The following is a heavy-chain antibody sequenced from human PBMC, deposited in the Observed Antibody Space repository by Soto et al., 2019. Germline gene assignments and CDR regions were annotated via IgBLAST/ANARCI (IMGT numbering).Heavy chain of an antibody. Sequence: EVLLVQSGTEVKKPGESLKISCQGSGYNFGNYWIAWLRQLPGKGLEWMGMIYPGDSDSRYNPSFQGRVAFSADKAINTAYLQLSSPQASDTAKYYCARRAFSSGPFDFWRQGTLVSVSP. CDR3: ARRAFSSGPFDF. D-gene: IGHD3-22*01. CDR1: GYNFGNYW. CDR2: IYPGDSDS. J-gene: IGHJ4*02. V-gene: IGHV5-51*01.